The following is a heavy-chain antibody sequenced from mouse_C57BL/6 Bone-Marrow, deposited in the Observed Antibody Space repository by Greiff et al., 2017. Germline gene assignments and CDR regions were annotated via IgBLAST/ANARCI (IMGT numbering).Heavy chain of an antibody. CDR3: ARRIYYGNYVMDY. CDR2: INPNNGGT. V-gene: IGHV1-18*01. CDR1: GYTFTDYN. J-gene: IGHJ4*01. Sequence: VHVKQSGPELVKPGASVKIPCKASGYTFTDYNMDWVKQSHGKSLEWIGDINPNNGGTIYNQKFKGKATLTVDKSSSTAYMELRSLTSEDTAVYYCARRIYYGNYVMDYWGQGTSVTVSS. D-gene: IGHD2-1*01.